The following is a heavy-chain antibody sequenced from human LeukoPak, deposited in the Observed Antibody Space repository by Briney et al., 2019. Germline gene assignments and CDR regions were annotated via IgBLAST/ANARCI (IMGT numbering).Heavy chain of an antibody. CDR1: GGSISSYY. V-gene: IGHV4-59*01. J-gene: IGHJ5*02. CDR2: IYYSGST. D-gene: IGHD3-22*01. CDR3: PRVTLYYYDSTLFDP. Sequence: SETLSLTCTVSGGSISSYYWSWFRQPPGKGLEWIGYIYYSGSTNYNPSLKSRVTISVDTSKNQFSLKLSSVTAADTAAYYCPRVTLYYYDSTLFDPLGEGSLVTVSS.